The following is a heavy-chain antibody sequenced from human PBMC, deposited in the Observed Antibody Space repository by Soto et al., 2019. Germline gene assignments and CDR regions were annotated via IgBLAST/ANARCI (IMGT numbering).Heavy chain of an antibody. V-gene: IGHV1-69*06. CDR3: ARGNPSHWENYPRLDL. Sequence: SVKVSCKASGGTFSSYAISWVRQAPGQGLEWMGGIIPIFGTANYAQKFQGRVTLTADNSTTTAFLELTSLRSEDTAVYYCARGNPSHWENYPRLDLWGQGTLVTVSS. CDR2: IIPIFGTA. J-gene: IGHJ5*02. CDR1: GGTFSSYA. D-gene: IGHD3-16*02.